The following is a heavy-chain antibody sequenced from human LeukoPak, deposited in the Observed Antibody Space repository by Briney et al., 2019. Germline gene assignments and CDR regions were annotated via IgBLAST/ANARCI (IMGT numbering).Heavy chain of an antibody. Sequence: GSLRLSCAASGFTFSSYWMSWVRQPPGKGLEWIGDIHYSGSTYYNPSLTSRVTISVDTSKNQFSLRLTSVTAADTAVYYCARVPRGVGVIEYYGLDVWGQGTTVTVSS. CDR1: GFTFSSYW. J-gene: IGHJ6*02. CDR2: IHYSGST. V-gene: IGHV4-4*02. D-gene: IGHD3-10*01. CDR3: ARVPRGVGVIEYYGLDV.